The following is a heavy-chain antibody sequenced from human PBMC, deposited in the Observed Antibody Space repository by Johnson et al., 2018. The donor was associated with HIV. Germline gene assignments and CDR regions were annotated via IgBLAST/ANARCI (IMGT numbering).Heavy chain of an antibody. CDR3: ARVTHIQLWANDAFDI. Sequence: QVQLVESGGGLVQRGGSLRLSCIASGFTFSSYAMSWVRQAPGKGLEWVAVISYDGSNKYYADSVKGRFTISRDKSKNTLYLQMNSLRAEDTAVYYCARVTHIQLWANDAFDIWGQGTMVTVSS. CDR1: GFTFSSYA. V-gene: IGHV3-30-3*01. D-gene: IGHD5-18*01. CDR2: ISYDGSNK. J-gene: IGHJ3*02.